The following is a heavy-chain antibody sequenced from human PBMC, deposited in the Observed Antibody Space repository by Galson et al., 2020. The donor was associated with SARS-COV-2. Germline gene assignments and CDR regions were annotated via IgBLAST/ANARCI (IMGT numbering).Heavy chain of an antibody. J-gene: IGHJ4*02. CDR3: ARIDSSGCRGNY. D-gene: IGHD6-19*01. CDR1: GFSLRASGMC. V-gene: IGHV2-70*11. CDR2: LDWDDDE. Sequence: ESGPTLVKPTQTLTLTCTFSGFSLRASGMCVNWIRQPPGKALEWLARLDWDDDEYYNTSLKARLTISKDTSKNQVVLTMTNMDPVDTATYYCARIDSSGCRGNYWGQGTLVTVSS.